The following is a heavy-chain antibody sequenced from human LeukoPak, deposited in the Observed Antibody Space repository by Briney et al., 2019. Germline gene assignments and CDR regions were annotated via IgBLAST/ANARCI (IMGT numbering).Heavy chain of an antibody. V-gene: IGHV3-15*01. CDR1: GFTFSNAW. J-gene: IGHJ6*03. CDR2: IKSKTDGGTT. Sequence: GGSLRLSCAASGFTFSNAWMSWVRQAPGKGLEWGGRIKSKTDGGTTDYAAPVKGRFTISRDDSKNTLYLQMNSLKTEDTAVYYCGSDSGYSSSWSEPSYYYYYYMDVWGKGTTVTVSS. D-gene: IGHD6-13*01. CDR3: GSDSGYSSSWSEPSYYYYYYMDV.